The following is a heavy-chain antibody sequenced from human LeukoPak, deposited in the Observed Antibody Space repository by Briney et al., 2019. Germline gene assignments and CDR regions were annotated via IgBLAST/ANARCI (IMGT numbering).Heavy chain of an antibody. CDR3: ANAPYFYYYYMEV. CDR1: GATFSNYA. V-gene: IGHV1-69*05. Sequence: SVKVSCKASGATFSNYAINWVRQAPGQGLEWMGGIIPLFGTATYAQKFQGRTTITTDESTSTDYMELSSLRPEDTAVYYCANAPYFYYYYMEVWGEGTTVTVSS. CDR2: IIPLFGTA. D-gene: IGHD2-8*01. J-gene: IGHJ6*03.